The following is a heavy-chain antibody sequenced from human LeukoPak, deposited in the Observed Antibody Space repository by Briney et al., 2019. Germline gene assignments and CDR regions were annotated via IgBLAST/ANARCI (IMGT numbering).Heavy chain of an antibody. CDR1: GGSFSGYY. V-gene: IGHV4-34*01. CDR3: ARGATAMVFISFFDY. J-gene: IGHJ4*02. Sequence: SETLSFTCAVYGGSFSGYYWSWIRQPPGKGLEWIGEINHSGSTNYNPSLKSRVTISVDTSKNQFSLKLSSVTAADTAVYYCARGATAMVFISFFDYWGQGTLVTLSS. D-gene: IGHD5-18*01. CDR2: INHSGST.